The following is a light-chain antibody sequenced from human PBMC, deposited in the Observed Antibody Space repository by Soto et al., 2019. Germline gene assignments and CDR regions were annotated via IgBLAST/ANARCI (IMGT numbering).Light chain of an antibody. J-gene: IGLJ3*02. CDR3: QAYDYSLTASV. Sequence: QSVLTQPASVSGSPGQSITISCTGTSGDIGSYNRVSWYQQHPGKAPKLIIYEVTDRPSGVSNRFSGSKSGNTASLTISGLQAEDEAEYYCQAYDYSLTASVFGGGTKVTVL. V-gene: IGLV2-14*01. CDR1: SGDIGSYNR. CDR2: EVT.